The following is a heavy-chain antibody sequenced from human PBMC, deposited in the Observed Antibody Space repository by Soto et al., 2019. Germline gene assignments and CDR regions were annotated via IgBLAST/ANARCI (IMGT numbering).Heavy chain of an antibody. CDR3: AREYYYGSGFRLGMDV. J-gene: IGHJ6*02. V-gene: IGHV4-34*01. CDR2: INHSGST. D-gene: IGHD3-10*01. CDR1: GGSFSGYY. Sequence: SETLSLTCAVYGGSFSGYYWSWIRQPPGKGLEWIGEINHSGSTNYNPSLKSRVTISVDTSKNQFSLKLSSVTAADTAVYYCAREYYYGSGFRLGMDVWGQGTTVTVSS.